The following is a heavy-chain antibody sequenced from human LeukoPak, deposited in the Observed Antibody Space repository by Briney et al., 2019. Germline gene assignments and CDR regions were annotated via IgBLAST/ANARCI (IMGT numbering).Heavy chain of an antibody. Sequence: PGGSLRLSCAASGFTFSSYAMSWVRQAPGKGLEWVSAISGSGGSTYYADSVKGRFTISRDNSKNTLYLQMNSLRAEDTAVYYCALTLDSSYYYYGMDVWGQGTTVTVSS. CDR3: ALTLDSSYYYYGMDV. V-gene: IGHV3-23*01. D-gene: IGHD2-2*03. CDR1: GFTFSSYA. CDR2: ISGSGGST. J-gene: IGHJ6*02.